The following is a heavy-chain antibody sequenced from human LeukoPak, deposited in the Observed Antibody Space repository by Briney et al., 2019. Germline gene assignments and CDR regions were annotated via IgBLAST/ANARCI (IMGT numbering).Heavy chain of an antibody. CDR1: GVTFTDYA. CDR2: ISASGGST. Sequence: PGGSLRLSCAASGVTFTDYAMNWVRQAPGKGLEWVSCISASGGSTHYADSVKGRFTISRDNSKNTLYLQMNSLRAEDTAVYYCAKDRWPQPPERPLDYWGQGTLVTVSS. V-gene: IGHV3-23*01. D-gene: IGHD1-14*01. CDR3: AKDRWPQPPERPLDY. J-gene: IGHJ4*02.